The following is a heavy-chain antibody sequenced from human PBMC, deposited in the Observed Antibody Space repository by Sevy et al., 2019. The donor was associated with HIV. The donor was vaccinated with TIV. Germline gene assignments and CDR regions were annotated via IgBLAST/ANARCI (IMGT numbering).Heavy chain of an antibody. D-gene: IGHD4-17*01. Sequence: SETLSLTCTVSDGSISSSSYYWGWIRQPPGKGLEWIGNIYYSGSSYYNPSLNSRVTISVVTSKNQFSLKLTSVTAADTAVYYCAGFEYGDYTNLFDPWGQGTLVTVSS. CDR1: DGSISSSSYY. J-gene: IGHJ5*02. V-gene: IGHV4-39*01. CDR2: IYYSGSS. CDR3: AGFEYGDYTNLFDP.